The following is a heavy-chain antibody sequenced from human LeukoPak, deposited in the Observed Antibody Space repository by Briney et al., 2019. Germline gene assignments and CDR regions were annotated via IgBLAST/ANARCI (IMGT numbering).Heavy chain of an antibody. Sequence: SVKVSCKASGGTFSSYAISWVRQAPGQGPEWMGRIIPILGIANYAQKFQGRVTITADKSTSTAYMELSSLRSEDTAVYYCARRRYYDSSGYDYGMDVWGQGTTVTVSS. CDR3: ARRRYYDSSGYDYGMDV. CDR1: GGTFSSYA. CDR2: IIPILGIA. V-gene: IGHV1-69*04. D-gene: IGHD3-22*01. J-gene: IGHJ6*02.